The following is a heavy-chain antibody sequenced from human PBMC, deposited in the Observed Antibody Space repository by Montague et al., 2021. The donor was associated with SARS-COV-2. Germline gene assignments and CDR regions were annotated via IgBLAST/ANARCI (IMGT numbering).Heavy chain of an antibody. Sequence: SLRLSCAASGFTFSSYSMNWVRQAPGKGLEWVSSMSNSNSYIYYADSVKGRFTISRDNAKNSLYLQMNSLRAEDTAVYYCAGAAWGYYDSSGYLDYWGQGTLVTVSS. CDR2: MSNSNSYI. CDR3: AGAAWGYYDSSGYLDY. CDR1: GFTFSSYS. J-gene: IGHJ4*02. D-gene: IGHD3-22*01. V-gene: IGHV3-21*01.